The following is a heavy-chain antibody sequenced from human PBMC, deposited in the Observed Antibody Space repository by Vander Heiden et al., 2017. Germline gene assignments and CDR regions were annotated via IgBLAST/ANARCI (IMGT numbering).Heavy chain of an antibody. Sequence: VQLVQSGAEVKTPGASVKVSCKASGSTFTGHYIHWVRQAPGQGLEWMGWINPNSGGTNYAQKFQGRVTMTRDTSISTAYMELSRLRSDDTAVYYCANLKRGYSYGPEYYYYGMDVWGQGTTVTVSS. D-gene: IGHD5-18*01. CDR1: GSTFTGHY. CDR3: ANLKRGYSYGPEYYYYGMDV. V-gene: IGHV1-2*02. CDR2: INPNSGGT. J-gene: IGHJ6*02.